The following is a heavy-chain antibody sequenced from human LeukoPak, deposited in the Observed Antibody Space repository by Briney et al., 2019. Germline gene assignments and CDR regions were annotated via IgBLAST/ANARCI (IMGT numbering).Heavy chain of an antibody. J-gene: IGHJ4*02. CDR1: GGSFSGYY. V-gene: IGHV4-34*01. Sequence: SETLSLTCAVYGGSFSGYYWSWIRQPPGKGVEWIGEINHSGSTNYNPSLKSRVTISVDTSKNQFSLKLSSVTAADTAVYYCARGRRWLQSPFDYWGQGTLVTVSS. D-gene: IGHD5-24*01. CDR2: INHSGST. CDR3: ARGRRWLQSPFDY.